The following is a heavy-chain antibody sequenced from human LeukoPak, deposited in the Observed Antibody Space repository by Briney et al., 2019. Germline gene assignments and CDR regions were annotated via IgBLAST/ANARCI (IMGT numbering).Heavy chain of an antibody. D-gene: IGHD3-22*01. CDR2: ISYDGSNK. CDR3: ARSRRYYYDSSGYSDDAFDI. J-gene: IGHJ3*02. CDR1: GFTFSSYA. V-gene: IGHV3-30-3*01. Sequence: PGGSLRLSCAASGFTFSSYAMHWVRQAPGKGLEWVAVISYDGSNKYYADSVKGRITISRDNSKNTLYLQMNSLRAEDTAVYYCARSRRYYYDSSGYSDDAFDIWGQGTMVTVSS.